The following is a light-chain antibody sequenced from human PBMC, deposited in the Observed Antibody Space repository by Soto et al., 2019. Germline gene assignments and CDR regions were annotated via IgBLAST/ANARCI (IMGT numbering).Light chain of an antibody. CDR2: GAS. V-gene: IGKV3-20*01. J-gene: IGKJ1*01. CDR1: QSVSTNN. CDR3: QQYGSSPPT. Sequence: EIVLTQSPGTLALSPGERATLSCRASQSVSTNNLAWYQRKPGQAPRLLIYGASSRATDIPARFSGSGSVTDFTLTITRLEPEDFAVYYCQQYGSSPPTFRQGTKVEIK.